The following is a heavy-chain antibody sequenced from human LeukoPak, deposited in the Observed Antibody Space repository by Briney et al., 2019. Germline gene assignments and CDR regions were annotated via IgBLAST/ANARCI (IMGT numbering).Heavy chain of an antibody. D-gene: IGHD2-2*01. J-gene: IGHJ5*02. CDR2: INPSGGST. CDR3: ARDLSVVVPGNWFDP. CDR1: GYTFTSYY. Sequence: GASVKVSCKASGYTFTSYYMHWVRQAPGQGLEWMGIINPSGGSTSYAQKFQGRVTMTRDTSTSTVYMELSSLGSEDTAVYYCARDLSVVVPGNWFDPWGQGTLVTVSS. V-gene: IGHV1-46*01.